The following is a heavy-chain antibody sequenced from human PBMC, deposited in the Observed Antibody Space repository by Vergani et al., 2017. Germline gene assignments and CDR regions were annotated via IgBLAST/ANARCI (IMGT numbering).Heavy chain of an antibody. V-gene: IGHV4-4*07. D-gene: IGHD7-27*01. Sequence: QVQMQESGPGLVKTSETLSLTCSASGAPISYWCWSWLRQPAGKGLELIGRLCPSGSTNYKPSHKSRVTMSIDTSKNQFSLKLTSVTAADTAVYYCATGAGPFDIWGQGTLVTVSS. CDR3: ATGAGPFDI. CDR1: GAPISYWC. CDR2: LCPSGST. J-gene: IGHJ4*02.